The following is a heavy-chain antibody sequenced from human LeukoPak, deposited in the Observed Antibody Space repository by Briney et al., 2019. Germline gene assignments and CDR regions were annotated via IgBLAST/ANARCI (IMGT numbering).Heavy chain of an antibody. V-gene: IGHV3-21*04. CDR3: ARVFAVRGVITYPLYYFDY. CDR2: ISSSSSYI. Sequence: GGSLRLSCAASGFTFSSYSMNWVRQAPGKGLEWVSSISSSSSYIYYADSVKGRFTISRDNAKNSLYLQMNSLRAEDTAVYYCARVFAVRGVITYPLYYFDYWGQGTLVTVSS. J-gene: IGHJ4*02. CDR1: GFTFSSYS. D-gene: IGHD3-10*01.